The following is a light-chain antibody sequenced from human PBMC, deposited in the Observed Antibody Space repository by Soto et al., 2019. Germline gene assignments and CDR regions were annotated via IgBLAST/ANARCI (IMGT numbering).Light chain of an antibody. CDR1: QTITGY. V-gene: IGKV1-39*01. Sequence: DIQMTQSPSSLSASVGDRVTITCRASQTITGYLNWYQQKPGKAPKLLIYAASSLRSGVPSRFSGSGSGTDFTLTISSLQPEDFATYYCQQSHGIPYTFGQGTKLEIK. CDR2: AAS. J-gene: IGKJ2*01. CDR3: QQSHGIPYT.